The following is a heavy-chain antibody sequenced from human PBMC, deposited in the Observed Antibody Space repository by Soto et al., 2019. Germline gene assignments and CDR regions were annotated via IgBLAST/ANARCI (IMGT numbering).Heavy chain of an antibody. J-gene: IGHJ4*02. CDR2: ISGSGGST. CDR3: AKDWYPLIIAAAGLFDY. CDR1: GFTFSSYA. V-gene: IGHV3-23*01. Sequence: HPGGSLRLSCAASGFTFSSYAMSWVRQAPGKGLEWVSAISGSGGSTYYADTVKGRFTISRDNSKNTLYQQMNRLRAEDTSVYYCAKDWYPLIIAAAGLFDYWGQGTLVTVSS. D-gene: IGHD6-13*01.